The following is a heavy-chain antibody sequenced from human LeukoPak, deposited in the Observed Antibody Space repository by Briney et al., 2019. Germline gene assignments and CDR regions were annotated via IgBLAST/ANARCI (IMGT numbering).Heavy chain of an antibody. CDR3: ASLGPYSSSWFEFDY. D-gene: IGHD6-13*01. J-gene: IGHJ4*02. Sequence: VASVKVSCKASGYTFSNYGISWVRQAPGQGLEWMGGIIPIFGTANYAQKFQGRVTITADESTSTAYMELSSLRSEDTAVYYCASLGPYSSSWFEFDYWGQGTLVTVSS. CDR1: GYTFSNYG. V-gene: IGHV1-69*13. CDR2: IIPIFGTA.